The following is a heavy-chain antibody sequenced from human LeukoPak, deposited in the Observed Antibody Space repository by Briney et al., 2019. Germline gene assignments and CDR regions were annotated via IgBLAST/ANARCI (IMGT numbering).Heavy chain of an antibody. CDR3: ARDGYYDFWSGYSNDY. D-gene: IGHD3-3*01. CDR1: GFTFSSYS. J-gene: IGHJ4*02. Sequence: GGSLRLSCAASGFTFSSYSMNWVRQAPGKGLEWVSYISSSSSTIYYADSVKGRFTISRDKAKNSLYLQMNSLRAEDTAVYYCARDGYYDFWSGYSNDYWGQGPLVTVSS. CDR2: ISSSSSTI. V-gene: IGHV3-48*01.